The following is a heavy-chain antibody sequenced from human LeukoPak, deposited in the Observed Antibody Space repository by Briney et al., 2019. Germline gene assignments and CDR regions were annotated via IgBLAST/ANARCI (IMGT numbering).Heavy chain of an antibody. J-gene: IGHJ4*02. CDR3: ARDPRSGSYQYYFDY. CDR2: INPSGGST. D-gene: IGHD1-26*01. CDR1: GYTFTSYY. Sequence: GASVKVSCKASGYTFTSYYMHWVRQAPGQGLEWMGIINPSGGSTSYAQKFQGRVTMTRDTSTSTVYMELSSLRSEDTAVYYCARDPRSGSYQYYFDYWGQGTLVTVSS. V-gene: IGHV1-46*01.